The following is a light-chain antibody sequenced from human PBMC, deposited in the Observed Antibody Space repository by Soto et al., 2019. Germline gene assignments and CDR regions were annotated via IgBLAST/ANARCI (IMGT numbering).Light chain of an antibody. V-gene: IGKV3-20*01. CDR2: GAS. J-gene: IGKJ5*01. CDR1: PSVSGSN. CDR3: QQYTGPPTT. Sequence: EIVLTQSPGTLSLSPGERATLSCRASPSVSGSNLAWYQQKPGQAPRLVIYGASSRATGIPDRFSGSASRTDFTLTITRLEPEDSAVYFCQQYTGPPTTFGQGTRLEIK.